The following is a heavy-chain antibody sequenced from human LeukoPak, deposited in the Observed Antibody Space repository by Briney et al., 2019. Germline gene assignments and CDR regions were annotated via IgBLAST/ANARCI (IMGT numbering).Heavy chain of an antibody. Sequence: SVKVSCKASGGTFSSYAISWVRQAPGQGLEWMGGIIPIFGTANYAQKFQGRVTITADESTSTAYMELSSRRSEDTAVYYCARLPTTMVREVIAFDYWGQGTLVTVSS. CDR1: GGTFSSYA. D-gene: IGHD3-10*01. J-gene: IGHJ4*02. CDR2: IIPIFGTA. CDR3: ARLPTTMVREVIAFDY. V-gene: IGHV1-69*13.